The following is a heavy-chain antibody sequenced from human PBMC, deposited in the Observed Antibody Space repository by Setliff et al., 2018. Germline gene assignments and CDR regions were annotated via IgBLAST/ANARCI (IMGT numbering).Heavy chain of an antibody. J-gene: IGHJ4*02. V-gene: IGHV3-23*03. CDR2: IFCGDSST. CDR3: AKSASHLFWILGVEYHFYS. CDR1: GFTFSSYA. Sequence: GGSLRLSCTASGFTFSSYAVSWVRQAPGKGLEWVSTIFCGDSSTYYADSVRGRFTISRDNSRSTLYLQMNSLRAEDTAIYYCAKSASHLFWILGVEYHFYSWGQGKLVTVSS. D-gene: IGHD3-3*01.